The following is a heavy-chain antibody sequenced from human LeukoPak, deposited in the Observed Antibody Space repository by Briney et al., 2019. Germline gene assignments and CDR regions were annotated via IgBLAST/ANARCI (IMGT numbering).Heavy chain of an antibody. CDR1: GGSISSSSYY. J-gene: IGHJ3*02. D-gene: IGHD1-26*01. Sequence: PSETLSLTCTVSGGSISSSSYYWGWIRQPPGKGLEWIGSIYYSGSTYYNPSLKSRVTISVDTSKNQFSLKLSSVTAADTAVYYCARAWVGAFDIWGQGTMVTVSS. CDR2: IYYSGST. CDR3: ARAWVGAFDI. V-gene: IGHV4-39*01.